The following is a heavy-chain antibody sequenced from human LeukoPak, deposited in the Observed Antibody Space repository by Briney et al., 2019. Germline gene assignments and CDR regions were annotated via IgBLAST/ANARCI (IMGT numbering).Heavy chain of an antibody. V-gene: IGHV3-23*01. Sequence: PGGSLRLSCAASGFTFSSYAMSWVRQAPGKGLEWVSAISGSGGSTYYADSVKGRFTISRDNSKNTLYLQMNSLRSEDTAVYYCAKDPIRIVGAFDHWGQGTLVTVSS. CDR3: AKDPIRIVGAFDH. D-gene: IGHD1-26*01. CDR1: GFTFSSYA. CDR2: ISGSGGST. J-gene: IGHJ4*02.